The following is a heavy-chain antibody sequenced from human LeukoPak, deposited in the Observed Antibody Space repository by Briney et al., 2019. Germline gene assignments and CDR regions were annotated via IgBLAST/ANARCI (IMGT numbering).Heavy chain of an antibody. J-gene: IGHJ4*02. Sequence: GGSLRLSCAASGFTFSSYWMHWVRQAPGKGLVWVSRIHSDGSSTSYADSVKGRFTISRDNAKNTLYLQMNSLRAEDTAVYYCARDPRDGYNPDYWGQGTLVTVSS. CDR3: ARDPRDGYNPDY. CDR1: GFTFSSYW. V-gene: IGHV3-74*01. CDR2: IHSDGSST. D-gene: IGHD5-24*01.